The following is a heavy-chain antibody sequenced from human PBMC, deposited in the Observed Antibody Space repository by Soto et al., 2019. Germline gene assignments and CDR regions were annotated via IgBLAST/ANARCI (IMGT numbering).Heavy chain of an antibody. CDR1: GYTFSRYG. V-gene: IGHV1-18*01. CDR2: ISGYNGDT. Sequence: QGQLVQSGPEAKKPGASVKVSCKASGYTFSRYGISWVRQAPGQGLEWMGWISGYNGDTKYAQKGHGRVTIPVGTSTYTAYMALRSLTADDTAIYYCATTGHSPSYYYWRDVWGQGTTVTVCS. J-gene: IGHJ6*02. D-gene: IGHD3-9*01. CDR3: ATTGHSPSYYYWRDV.